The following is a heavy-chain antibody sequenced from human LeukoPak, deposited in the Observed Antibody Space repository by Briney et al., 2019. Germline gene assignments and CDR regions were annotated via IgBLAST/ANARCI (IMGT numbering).Heavy chain of an antibody. V-gene: IGHV3-23*01. D-gene: IGHD3-10*01. CDR3: AKDSAMVRGITTYCFDY. Sequence: PGGSLRLSCAASGFTFSSYAMSWVRQAPGKGLEWVSAISGSGDSTYYADSVKGRFTISRDNSKNTLYLQMNSLRAEDTAVYYCAKDSAMVRGITTYCFDYWGQGTLVTVSS. J-gene: IGHJ4*02. CDR1: GFTFSSYA. CDR2: ISGSGDST.